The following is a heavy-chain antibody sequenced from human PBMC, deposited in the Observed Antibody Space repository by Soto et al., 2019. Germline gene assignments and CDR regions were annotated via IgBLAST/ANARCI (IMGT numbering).Heavy chain of an antibody. J-gene: IGHJ5*02. CDR1: GFTFSSYS. Sequence: PGGSLRLSCAASGFTFSSYSMNWVRQAPGKGLEWVASISSSSSYIYYADSVKGRFTISRDNAKNSLYLQMNSLRAEDTAVYYCARDLIVVAELSWFDPWGQGTLVTVSS. D-gene: IGHD2-15*01. CDR2: ISSSSSYI. V-gene: IGHV3-21*01. CDR3: ARDLIVVAELSWFDP.